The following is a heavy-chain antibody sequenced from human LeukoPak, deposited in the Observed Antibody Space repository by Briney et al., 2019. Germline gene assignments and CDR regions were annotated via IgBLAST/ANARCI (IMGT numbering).Heavy chain of an antibody. J-gene: IGHJ4*02. V-gene: IGHV3-33*01. CDR3: ARDYRGGDSSCDS. CDR1: GFTFSSYG. Sequence: PGRSLRLSCAASGFTFSSYGIHWVRQAPGKGLEWVAVIWYDGSNKYYADSVKGRFTISRDNSKNTLFLQMDSLRVEDTAMYYCARDYRGGDSSCDSWGQGTLVTVSS. D-gene: IGHD2-21*02. CDR2: IWYDGSNK.